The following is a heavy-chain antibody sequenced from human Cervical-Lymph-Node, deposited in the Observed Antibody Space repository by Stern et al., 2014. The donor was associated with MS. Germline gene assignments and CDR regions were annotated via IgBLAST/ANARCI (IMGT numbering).Heavy chain of an antibody. J-gene: IGHJ4*02. CDR3: AHRRVHEYGDYLDY. D-gene: IGHD4-17*01. V-gene: IGHV2-5*02. Sequence: ESGPTLVKPTQTLTLTCTFSGFSLSTSGMGVGWIRKPPGKALEWLALIYWDDDKLYSPSLKSRLTITKDTSKNQVVLTMTNMDPVDTATYYCAHRRVHEYGDYLDYWGQGTLVTVSS. CDR1: GFSLSTSGMG. CDR2: IYWDDDK.